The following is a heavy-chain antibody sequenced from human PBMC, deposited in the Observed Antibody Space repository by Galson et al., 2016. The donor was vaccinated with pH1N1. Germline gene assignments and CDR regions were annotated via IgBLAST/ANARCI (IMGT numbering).Heavy chain of an antibody. CDR3: ARGRVATEFLEAYFDY. V-gene: IGHV4-59*11. J-gene: IGHJ4*02. Sequence: ETLSLTCTVSGGSISSHYWSWIRQPPGKGLEWIGYIYYSGSTNYNPSLKSRVTISVDTSKNQFSLKLSSVTAADTAVYYCARGRVATEFLEAYFDYWGQGTLVTVPS. CDR1: GGSISSHY. CDR2: IYYSGST. D-gene: IGHD5-12*01.